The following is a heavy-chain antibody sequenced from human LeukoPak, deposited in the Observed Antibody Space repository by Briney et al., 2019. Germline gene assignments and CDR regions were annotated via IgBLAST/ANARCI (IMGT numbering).Heavy chain of an antibody. J-gene: IGHJ4*02. CDR1: GGTFSSYA. V-gene: IGHV1-69*04. CDR2: IIPILGIA. Sequence: ASVKVSCKASGGTFSSYAISWVRQAPGQGLEWMGRIIPILGIANYAQKFQGRVTITADKSTSTAYMELSSLRSEDTAVYYCARALWYYGSGSYYPFDYWGQGTLVTVSS. D-gene: IGHD3-10*01. CDR3: ARALWYYGSGSYYPFDY.